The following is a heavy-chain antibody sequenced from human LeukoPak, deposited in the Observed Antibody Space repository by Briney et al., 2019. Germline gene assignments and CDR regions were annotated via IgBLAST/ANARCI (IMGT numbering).Heavy chain of an antibody. Sequence: SETLSLTCTVSGGSISSYYWSWIRQPPGKGLEWIGYIYYSGSTNYNPSLKSRVTISVDTSKNQFSLKLSSVTAADTAVYYCARDLRGGQVLQRYYYYGMDVWGQGTTVTVSS. CDR2: IYYSGST. CDR1: GGSISSYY. D-gene: IGHD4/OR15-4a*01. V-gene: IGHV4-59*12. J-gene: IGHJ6*02. CDR3: ARDLRGGQVLQRYYYYGMDV.